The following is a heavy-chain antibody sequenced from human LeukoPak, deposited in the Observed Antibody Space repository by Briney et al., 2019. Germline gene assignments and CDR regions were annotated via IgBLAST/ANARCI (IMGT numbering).Heavy chain of an antibody. CDR3: AWEGPYKGFDI. V-gene: IGHV3-74*01. J-gene: IGHJ3*02. D-gene: IGHD1-26*01. Sequence: PGGSLRLSCAASGFTFSSYWMHWVRQAPGKGLVWVSRINSDGSSTNYADSVKGRFTISRDNAKNTLYLQMNSLRAEDTAVYYCAWEGPYKGFDIWGQGTMVTVSS. CDR2: INSDGSST. CDR1: GFTFSSYW.